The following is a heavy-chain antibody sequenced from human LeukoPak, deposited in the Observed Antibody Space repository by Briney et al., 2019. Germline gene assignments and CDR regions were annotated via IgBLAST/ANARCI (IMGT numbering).Heavy chain of an antibody. CDR3: ARGRRLQVDY. D-gene: IGHD2-15*01. J-gene: IGHJ4*02. CDR2: ITPNSSPT. Sequence: GLDWMGSITPNSSPTNYAQKFQGSLTMTRHTSISTAYMELSRLRSDDTAVYYCARGRRLQVDYWGQGTLVTVSS. V-gene: IGHV1-2*02.